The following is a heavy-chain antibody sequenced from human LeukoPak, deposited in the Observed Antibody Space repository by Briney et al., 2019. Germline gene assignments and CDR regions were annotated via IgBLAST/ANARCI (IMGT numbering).Heavy chain of an antibody. J-gene: IGHJ4*02. CDR1: GFTFSTYS. CDR2: ISSRSSTI. D-gene: IGHD1-7*01. Sequence: GGSLRLSCAASGFTFSTYSMNWVRQAPGKGLEWVSYISSRSSTIYYVDSVKGRFTISRDNAKNSLYLQMNSLRAEDTAVYYCARDHGVTGTTYDYWGQGTLVTVSS. CDR3: ARDHGVTGTTYDY. V-gene: IGHV3-48*01.